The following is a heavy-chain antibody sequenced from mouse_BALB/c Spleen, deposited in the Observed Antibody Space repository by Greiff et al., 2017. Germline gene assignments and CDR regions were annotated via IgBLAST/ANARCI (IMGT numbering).Heavy chain of an antibody. Sequence: QVQLKESGPQLVRPGASVKISCKASGYSFTSYWMHWVKQRPGQGLEWIGMIDPSDSETRLNQKFKDKATLTVDKSSSTAYMQLSSPTSEDSAVYYCARGGDYAMDYWGQGTSVTVSS. CDR3: ARGGDYAMDY. CDR2: IDPSDSET. V-gene: IGHV1S126*01. J-gene: IGHJ4*01. CDR1: GYSFTSYW.